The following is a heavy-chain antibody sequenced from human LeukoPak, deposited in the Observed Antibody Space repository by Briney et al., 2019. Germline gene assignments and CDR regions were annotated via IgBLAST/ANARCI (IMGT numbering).Heavy chain of an antibody. D-gene: IGHD3-22*01. Sequence: GGSLRLSCAASGFTVSSNYMSWVRQAPGKGLEWVSVIYSGGSTYYADSVKGRFTISRDNSKNTLYLQMNSLRAEDTAVYYCAKDRFTMIVVSPPDYWGQGTLVTVSS. CDR2: IYSGGST. CDR1: GFTVSSNY. J-gene: IGHJ4*02. CDR3: AKDRFTMIVVSPPDY. V-gene: IGHV3-53*05.